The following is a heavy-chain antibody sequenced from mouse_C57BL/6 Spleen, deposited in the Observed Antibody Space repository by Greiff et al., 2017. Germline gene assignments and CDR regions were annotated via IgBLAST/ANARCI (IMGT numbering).Heavy chain of an antibody. V-gene: IGHV1-22*01. CDR2: INPNNGGT. CDR1: GYTFTDYN. Sequence: EVQLQESGPELVKPGASVKMSCKASGYTFTDYNMHWVKQSHGKSLEWIGYINPNNGGTSYNQKFKGKATLTVNKSSSTAYMELRSLTSEDSAVYYCAREGPTTVVATDYWGQGTTLTVSS. CDR3: AREGPTTVVATDY. D-gene: IGHD1-1*01. J-gene: IGHJ2*01.